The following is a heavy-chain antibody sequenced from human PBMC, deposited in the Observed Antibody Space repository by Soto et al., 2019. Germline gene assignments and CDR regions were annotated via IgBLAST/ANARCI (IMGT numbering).Heavy chain of an antibody. CDR3: AKDRERDAWYEDY. J-gene: IGHJ4*02. V-gene: IGHV3-23*01. Sequence: EVQLLESGGGLVQPGGSLRLSCVASGISVSSYAMSWVRHAPGKGLEWVSVISGSDGSTYYADSVKGLFTISRENSKNTQYLQMNSLRAEDTAVYYCAKDRERDAWYEDYWGQGALGSVSS. CDR1: GISVSSYA. D-gene: IGHD6-13*01. CDR2: ISGSDGST.